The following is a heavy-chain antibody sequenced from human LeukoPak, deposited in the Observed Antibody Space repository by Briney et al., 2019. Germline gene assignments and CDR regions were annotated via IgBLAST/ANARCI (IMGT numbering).Heavy chain of an antibody. CDR2: FDPEDGET. CDR1: GYTLTELS. D-gene: IGHD3-9*01. V-gene: IGHV1-24*01. CDR3: ATLPLLRYFDWLLYSYFDY. Sequence: ASVKVSCKVSGYTLTELSMHWVRQAPGKGLEWMGGFDPEDGETIYAQKFQGRVTMTEDTSTDTAYMELSSLRSEDTAVYYCATLPLLRYFDWLLYSYFDYWGPGTLVTVSS. J-gene: IGHJ4*02.